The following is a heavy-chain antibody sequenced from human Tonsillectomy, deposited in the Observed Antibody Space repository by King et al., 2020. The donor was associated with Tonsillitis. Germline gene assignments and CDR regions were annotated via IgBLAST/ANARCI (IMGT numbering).Heavy chain of an antibody. J-gene: IGHJ4*02. CDR3: ARDRGEMATLDY. V-gene: IGHV3-33*01. CDR2: IWYDGSNK. D-gene: IGHD5-24*01. CDR1: GFTFSSYG. Sequence: QLLQAGGGVVQPGRSLRLSCAASGFTFSSYGMHWVRQAPGKGLEWVAVIWYDGSNKYYADSVKGRFTISIDNSKNTLYLQMNSLRAEDTAVYYCARDRGEMATLDYWGQGTLVTVSS.